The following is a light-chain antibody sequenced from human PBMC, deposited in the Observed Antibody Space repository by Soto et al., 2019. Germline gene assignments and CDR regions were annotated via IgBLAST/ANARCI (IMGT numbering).Light chain of an antibody. CDR1: SGSVSTTYY. CDR2: STN. CDR3: MLYMGGGLVV. J-gene: IGLJ2*01. Sequence: QAVVTQEPSFSVSPGGTVTLTCGLTSGSVSTTYYPSWYQQTPGQAPRTLIYSTNIRSSGVPDRFSGSIHGNKAALTITGAQVDDESDYHCMLYMGGGLVVFGGGTKVTVL. V-gene: IGLV8-61*01.